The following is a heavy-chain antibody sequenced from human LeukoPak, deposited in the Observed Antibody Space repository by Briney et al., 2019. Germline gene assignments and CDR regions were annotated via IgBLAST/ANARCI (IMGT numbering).Heavy chain of an antibody. V-gene: IGHV1-18*01. D-gene: IGHD3-22*01. CDR2: ISAYNGNT. J-gene: IGHJ5*02. Sequence: ASVKVSCKASGYTFTSYGISWVRQAPGQGLEWMGWISAYNGNTNYAQKLQGRVTMTTDTSTSTAYMELRSLRSDDTAVYYCARALSYYYDSSGLNWFDPWGQGTLVTVSS. CDR1: GYTFTSYG. CDR3: ARALSYYYDSSGLNWFDP.